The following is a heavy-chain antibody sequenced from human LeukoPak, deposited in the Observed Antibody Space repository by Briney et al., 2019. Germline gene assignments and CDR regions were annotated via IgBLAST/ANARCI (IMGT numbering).Heavy chain of an antibody. J-gene: IGHJ3*02. CDR1: GGSISSYY. D-gene: IGHD4-17*01. CDR3: AKTVTTASGAFDI. V-gene: IGHV4-59*01. Sequence: PSETLSLTCSVSGGSISSYYWSWIRQPPGKGLEWIGYIYYSGSTNYNPSLKSRVTISVDTSKNQFSLKLSSVTAADTAGYYCAKTVTTASGAFDIWGQGTMVTVSS. CDR2: IYYSGST.